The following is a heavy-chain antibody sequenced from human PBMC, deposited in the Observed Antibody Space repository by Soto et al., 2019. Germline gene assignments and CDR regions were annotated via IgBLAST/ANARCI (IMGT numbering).Heavy chain of an antibody. J-gene: IGHJ4*02. CDR2: IYTSGST. D-gene: IGHD3-10*01. CDR1: GGSISSYY. V-gene: IGHV4-4*07. Sequence: QVQLQESGPGLVKPSETLSLTCTVSGGSISSYYWSWIRQPVGKGLEWIGRIYTSGSTNYNPSLKSRVTMSVDTSKNQFSLKLSSVTAADTAVYYCARDRRAYYGSGSSSYFDYWGQGTLVTVSS. CDR3: ARDRRAYYGSGSSSYFDY.